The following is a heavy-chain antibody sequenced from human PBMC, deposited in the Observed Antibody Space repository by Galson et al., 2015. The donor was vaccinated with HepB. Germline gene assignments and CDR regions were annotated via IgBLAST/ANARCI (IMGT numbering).Heavy chain of an antibody. CDR2: IKQDGSEK. D-gene: IGHD2-21*02. V-gene: IGHV3-7*03. Sequence: SLRLSCAASGFTFSSYWMSWVRQAPGKGLEWVANIKQDGSEKYYVDSVKGRFTISRDNAKNSLYLQMNSLRAEDTAVYYCARDGDPWAYCGGDCYSWYFDLWGRGTLVTVSS. J-gene: IGHJ2*01. CDR3: ARDGDPWAYCGGDCYSWYFDL. CDR1: GFTFSSYW.